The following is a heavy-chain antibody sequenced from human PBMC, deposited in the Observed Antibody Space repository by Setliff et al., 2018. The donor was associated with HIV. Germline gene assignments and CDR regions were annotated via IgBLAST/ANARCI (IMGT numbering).Heavy chain of an antibody. Sequence: RASVKVSCKASRSTFNSHTINWVRQAPGQGLEWMGGIIPIFGTANYAQKFQGRVTITADESTSTAYMELSSLRSEDTAVYYCARGVQSPPHYSYYYMDVWGEGTMVTVSS. CDR3: ARGVQSPPHYSYYYMDV. CDR2: IIPIFGTA. J-gene: IGHJ6*03. V-gene: IGHV1-69*13. D-gene: IGHD3-3*01. CDR1: RSTFNSHT.